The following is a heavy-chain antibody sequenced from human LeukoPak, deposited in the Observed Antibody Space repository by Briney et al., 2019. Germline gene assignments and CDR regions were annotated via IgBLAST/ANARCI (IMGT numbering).Heavy chain of an antibody. CDR3: AKDFTVVVTAIVDY. CDR2: ISGSGGST. D-gene: IGHD2-21*02. V-gene: IGHV3-23*01. Sequence: GGSLRLSCAASGLTFSSYAMSWVRQAPGKGLEWVSAISGSGGSTYYADSVKGRFTISRDNSKNTLYLQMNSLRAEGTAVYYCAKDFTVVVTAIVDYWGQGTLVTVSS. J-gene: IGHJ4*02. CDR1: GLTFSSYA.